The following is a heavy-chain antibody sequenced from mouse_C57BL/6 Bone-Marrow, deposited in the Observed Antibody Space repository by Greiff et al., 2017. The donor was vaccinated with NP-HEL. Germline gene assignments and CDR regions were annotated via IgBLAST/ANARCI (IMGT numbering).Heavy chain of an antibody. J-gene: IGHJ2*01. CDR3: TTPFDYSNYLYYFDY. CDR1: GFNITDDY. Sequence: VQLQQSGAELVRPGASVKLSCTASGFNITDDYMHWVKQRPEQGLEWIGWIDPENGDTEYASKFQGKATITADPSSNTAYLQLSSLTSEDTAVYYCTTPFDYSNYLYYFDYWGQGTTLTVSS. V-gene: IGHV14-4*01. CDR2: IDPENGDT. D-gene: IGHD2-5*01.